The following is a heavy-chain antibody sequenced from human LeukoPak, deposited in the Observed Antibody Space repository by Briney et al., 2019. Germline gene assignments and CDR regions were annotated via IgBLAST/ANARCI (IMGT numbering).Heavy chain of an antibody. CDR3: ARGALVKINEQAMATMIY. CDR1: GYTFTSYY. J-gene: IGHJ4*02. V-gene: IGHV1-46*01. D-gene: IGHD5-24*01. CDR2: INPSGGST. Sequence: GASVKVSCKASGYTFTSYYMHWLRQPPGQGLEWMGIINPSGGSTSYAQKFQGRVTMTRDMSTSTVYMELSSLRSEDTAVYYCARGALVKINEQAMATMIYWGQGTLVTVSS.